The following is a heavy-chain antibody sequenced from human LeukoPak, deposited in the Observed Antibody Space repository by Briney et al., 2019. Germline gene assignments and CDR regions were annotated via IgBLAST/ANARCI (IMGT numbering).Heavy chain of an antibody. Sequence: SETLSLTCIVSGGSIRSNIYYWAWIRQPPGKGLEWIGTIYHSGTKYYNPSLKSRVTLSVDTSNNQFSLNVNTVTAADTAVYYCARQARSLATRPYYFDYWGQGTLVTVSS. D-gene: IGHD6-6*01. V-gene: IGHV4-39*01. CDR3: ARQARSLATRPYYFDY. CDR1: GGSIRSNIYY. J-gene: IGHJ4*02. CDR2: IYHSGTK.